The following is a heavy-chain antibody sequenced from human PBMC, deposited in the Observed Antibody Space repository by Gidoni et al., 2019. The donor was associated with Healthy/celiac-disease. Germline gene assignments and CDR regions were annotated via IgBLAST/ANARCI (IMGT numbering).Heavy chain of an antibody. Sequence: EVQLVESGGGLVQPGGSLRLSCAASGFTFSSYWMSWVRQAPGKGLEWVTNIKQDGSEKYYVDSVKGRFTISRDNAKNSLYLQMNSLRAEDTAVYYCARDGDIVVVPAAPINWFDPWGQGTLVTVSS. CDR1: GFTFSSYW. D-gene: IGHD2-2*01. CDR2: IKQDGSEK. V-gene: IGHV3-7*01. J-gene: IGHJ5*02. CDR3: ARDGDIVVVPAAPINWFDP.